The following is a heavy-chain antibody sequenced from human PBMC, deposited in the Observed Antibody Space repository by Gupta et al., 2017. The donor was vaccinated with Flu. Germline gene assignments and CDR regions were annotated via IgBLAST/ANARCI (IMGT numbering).Heavy chain of an antibody. V-gene: IGHV3-7*01. CDR3: ASDIGWQQFDF. Sequence: GVRQALGKGLERVGNIKKAESETYCVEFVRGRFTISRDNAKNSVYPQMNSLRAEDTAVYYCASDIGWQQFDFWGQGTLVTVSS. D-gene: IGHD2-15*01. J-gene: IGHJ4*02. CDR2: IKKAESET.